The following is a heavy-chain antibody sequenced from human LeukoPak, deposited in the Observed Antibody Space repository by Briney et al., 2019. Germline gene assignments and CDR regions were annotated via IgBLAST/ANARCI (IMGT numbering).Heavy chain of an antibody. CDR1: GFTFASCA. Sequence: GGSLRLSCAASGFTFASCAMSWVRQAPGKRLEWVSSISSSGGSTYYADSAKGRFTISRDNAKNSLYLQMNSLRAEDTAVYYCARFSSSSWFWFDPWGQGTLVTVSS. CDR3: ARFSSSSWFWFDP. V-gene: IGHV3-23*01. J-gene: IGHJ5*02. D-gene: IGHD6-6*01. CDR2: ISSSGGST.